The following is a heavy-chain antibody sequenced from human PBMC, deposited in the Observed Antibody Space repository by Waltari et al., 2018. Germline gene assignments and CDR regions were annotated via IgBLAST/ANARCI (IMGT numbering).Heavy chain of an antibody. CDR1: GFSLSTSGVG. Sequence: QITLKESGPTLVKPTQTLTLTCTFSGFSLSTSGVGVGWIRQPPGKAREWLALIYWNDDKRYSPSLKSRLTITKDTSKNQVVLTMTNMDPVDTATYYCAHSWVALGTTVVTRYFDYWGQGTLVTVSS. V-gene: IGHV2-5*01. D-gene: IGHD4-17*01. J-gene: IGHJ4*02. CDR2: IYWNDDK. CDR3: AHSWVALGTTVVTRYFDY.